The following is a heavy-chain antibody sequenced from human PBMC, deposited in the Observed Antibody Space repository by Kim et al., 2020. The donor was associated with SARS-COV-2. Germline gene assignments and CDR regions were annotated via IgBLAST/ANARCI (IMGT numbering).Heavy chain of an antibody. Sequence: GESLKISCKGSGYSFTSYWISWVRQMPGKGLEWMGRIDPSDSYTNYSPSFQGHVTISADKSISTAYLQWSSLEASDTAMYYCAGPIAVAGTDAFDIWGQGTMVTVSS. D-gene: IGHD6-19*01. CDR3: AGPIAVAGTDAFDI. CDR2: IDPSDSYT. CDR1: GYSFTSYW. J-gene: IGHJ3*02. V-gene: IGHV5-10-1*01.